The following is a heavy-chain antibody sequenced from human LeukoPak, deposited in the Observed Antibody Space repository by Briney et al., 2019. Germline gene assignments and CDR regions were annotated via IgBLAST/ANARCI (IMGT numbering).Heavy chain of an antibody. CDR2: ISGDGGDT. Sequence: GGSLRLSCAASGFTFSSYAMNGVRQAPGKGVEWVSTISGDGGDTHYADSVRGRFTISRANSKNTLFMQMSSLRAEETAVYYYGKSGSRDWDYFEYWGQGTLVTASS. D-gene: IGHD6-19*01. CDR3: GKSGSRDWDYFEY. J-gene: IGHJ4*02. V-gene: IGHV3-23*01. CDR1: GFTFSSYA.